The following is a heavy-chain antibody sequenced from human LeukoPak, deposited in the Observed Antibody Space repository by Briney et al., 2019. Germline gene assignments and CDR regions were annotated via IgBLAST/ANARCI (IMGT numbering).Heavy chain of an antibody. CDR3: ARSPYYYYMDV. CDR1: GYTFTGYY. CDR2: INPNSGGT. Sequence: GASVKVSCKASGYTFTGYYMHWVRQAPGQGLEWMGWINPNSGGTNYAQKFQGRVTITTDESTSTAYMELSSLRYEDTAVYYCARSPYYYYMDVWGKGTTVTVSS. J-gene: IGHJ6*03. V-gene: IGHV1-2*02.